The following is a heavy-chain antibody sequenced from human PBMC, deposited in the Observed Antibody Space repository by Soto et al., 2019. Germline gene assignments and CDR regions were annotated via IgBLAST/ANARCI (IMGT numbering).Heavy chain of an antibody. CDR3: ARESEDLTSNFDY. Sequence: GGSLRLSCATSGFPFSDYYMSWIRQAPGKGLEWLSHISPKSTYRNYADSVKGRFTISRDNAKNSVYLEMNSLSAEDTALYYCARESEDLTSNFDYWGQGTTVTVSS. CDR1: GFPFSDYY. V-gene: IGHV3-11*06. CDR2: ISPKSTYR. J-gene: IGHJ4*03.